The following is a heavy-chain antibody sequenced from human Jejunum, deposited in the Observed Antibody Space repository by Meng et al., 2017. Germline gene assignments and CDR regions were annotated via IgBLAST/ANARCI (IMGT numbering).Heavy chain of an antibody. V-gene: IGHV4-34*02. CDR2: FTRGGTT. CDR1: GGSISGYF. Sequence: QVQPQQWGAGLLKPSETLSITCAVYGGSISGYFWSWIRQAPGEGLEWVGEFTRGGTTNYNPSLKSRVTISADTSKNQFSLTLSSVSAADTAVYYCARHEVDFDNWGQGTLVTVSS. J-gene: IGHJ4*02. D-gene: IGHD1-26*01. CDR3: ARHEVDFDN.